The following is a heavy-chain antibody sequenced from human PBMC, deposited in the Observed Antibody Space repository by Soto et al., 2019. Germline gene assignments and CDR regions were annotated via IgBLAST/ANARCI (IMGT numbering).Heavy chain of an antibody. Sequence: PGGSLRLSCAASGFTFSSYAMHWVRQAPGKGLEWVAVISYDGSNKYYADSVKGRFTISRDNSKNTLYLQMNSLRAEDTAVYYCAKGRRAGGNSAFYFDFWGQGAQVTVSS. J-gene: IGHJ4*02. D-gene: IGHD3-16*01. CDR3: AKGRRAGGNSAFYFDF. V-gene: IGHV3-30-3*01. CDR1: GFTFSSYA. CDR2: ISYDGSNK.